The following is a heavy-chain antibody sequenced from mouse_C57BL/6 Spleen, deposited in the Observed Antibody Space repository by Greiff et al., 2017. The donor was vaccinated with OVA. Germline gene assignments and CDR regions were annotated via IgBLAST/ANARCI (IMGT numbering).Heavy chain of an antibody. CDR1: GYAFTNYL. CDR2: INPGSGGT. Sequence: VKLQESGAELIRPGTSVKVSCNASGYAFTNYLIEWVKQRPGQGLEWIGVINPGSGGTNYNEKLKGKATLTADKSSSTAYMQLSSLTSEDSAVYFCARSTAQATVAYWGQGTLVTVSA. V-gene: IGHV1-54*01. CDR3: ARSTAQATVAY. J-gene: IGHJ3*01. D-gene: IGHD3-2*02.